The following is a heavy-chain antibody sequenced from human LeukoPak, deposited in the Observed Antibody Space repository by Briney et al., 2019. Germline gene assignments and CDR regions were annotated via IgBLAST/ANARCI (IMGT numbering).Heavy chain of an antibody. V-gene: IGHV3-21*05. CDR3: ARGLPYCYDSSGYYYVAYFDY. CDR2: ISSTSSLI. CDR1: GFTFSRYN. D-gene: IGHD3-22*01. J-gene: IGHJ4*02. Sequence: GGSLRLSCAASGFTFSRYNMNWVRQAPGKGLEWVSYISSTSSLIYYADSVKGRFTISRDNAKNSLYLQMNSLRAEDTAVYYCARGLPYCYDSSGYYYVAYFDYWGQGTLVTVSS.